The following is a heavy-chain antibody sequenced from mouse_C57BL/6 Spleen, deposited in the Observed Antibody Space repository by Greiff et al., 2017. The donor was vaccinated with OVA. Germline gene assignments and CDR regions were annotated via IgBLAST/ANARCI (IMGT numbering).Heavy chain of an antibody. CDR2: IDPSDSET. CDR1: GYTFTSYW. V-gene: IGHV1-52*01. CDR3: ARSRIAARYFDY. Sequence: QVQLKQPGAELVRPGSSVKLSCKASGYTFTSYWWHWVKQRPIQGLEWIGNIDPSDSETQYNQKFKDKATLTVAKSSSTAHMQLSSLTSEDSAVFYCARSRIAARYFDYWGQGTTLTVSS. J-gene: IGHJ2*01.